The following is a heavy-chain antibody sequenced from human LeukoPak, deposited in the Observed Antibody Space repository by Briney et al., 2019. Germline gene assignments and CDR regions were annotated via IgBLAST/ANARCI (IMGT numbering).Heavy chain of an antibody. CDR1: GFTFSSYA. J-gene: IGHJ3*02. CDR2: ISGSGGST. D-gene: IGHD2-8*01. CDR3: AKDCGSVPNGVCYKRQAFDI. Sequence: GGSLRLSCAASGFTFSSYAMSWVRQAPGKGLEWVSAISGSGGSTYYADSVKGRFTISRDNSKNTLYLQMNSLRAEDTAVYYCAKDCGSVPNGVCYKRQAFDIWGQGTMVTVSS. V-gene: IGHV3-23*01.